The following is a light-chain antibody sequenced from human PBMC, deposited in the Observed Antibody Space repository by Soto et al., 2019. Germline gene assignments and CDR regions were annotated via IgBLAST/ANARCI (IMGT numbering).Light chain of an antibody. Sequence: EIVLTQSPGTLSLSPGERATLSCRASQSVSVNSLAWYQQKGGQAPRLLIYAASTRATGVPDRFSGTGSGTDFALTISRLETDDSAVYYCQQYGGSPFPFGGGTKVDIK. J-gene: IGKJ4*01. CDR3: QQYGGSPFP. V-gene: IGKV3-20*01. CDR1: QSVSVNS. CDR2: AAS.